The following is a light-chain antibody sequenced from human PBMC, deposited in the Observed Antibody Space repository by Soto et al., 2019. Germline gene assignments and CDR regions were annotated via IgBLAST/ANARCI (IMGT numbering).Light chain of an antibody. V-gene: IGKV1-39*01. CDR3: QHYGGVWT. CDR1: QSISRY. Sequence: DIQMTQSPSSLSASVGDRVSITCRASQSISRYLNWYQQKPGKAPKLLIYAVSILQSGVPSRFSGSGSATEFILTISSLQPDDFATYHCQHYGGVWTFGQGTKV. J-gene: IGKJ1*01. CDR2: AVS.